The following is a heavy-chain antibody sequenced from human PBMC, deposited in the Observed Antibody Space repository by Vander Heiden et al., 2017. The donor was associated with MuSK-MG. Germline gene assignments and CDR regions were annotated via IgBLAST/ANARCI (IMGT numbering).Heavy chain of an antibody. Sequence: EVQLVESGGGLVKPGGSLRLSCAASGFTVSSYGMNWVRQAPGKGLEWVSSISSSSSYIYYADSVKGRFTISRDNAKNSLYLQMNSLRAEDTAVYYCARDPYYGSGSYYIDFDYWGQGTLVTVSS. J-gene: IGHJ4*02. D-gene: IGHD3-10*01. V-gene: IGHV3-21*01. CDR1: GFTVSSYG. CDR3: ARDPYYGSGSYYIDFDY. CDR2: ISSSSSYI.